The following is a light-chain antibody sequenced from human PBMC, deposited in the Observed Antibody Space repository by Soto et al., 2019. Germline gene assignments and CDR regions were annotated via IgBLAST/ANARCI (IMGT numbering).Light chain of an antibody. V-gene: IGKV1-5*03. CDR3: QQYNSLWT. J-gene: IGKJ1*01. CDR1: QSISSW. CDR2: KAS. Sequence: DIQMTQSPSTLSASVGDRVTITCRASQSISSWLAWYQQKPGKAPKLLIYKASSLKSGVPSRFSGSGSGTAFTLTISSLQPDDFATYYCQQYNSLWTFGQGTKVEIK.